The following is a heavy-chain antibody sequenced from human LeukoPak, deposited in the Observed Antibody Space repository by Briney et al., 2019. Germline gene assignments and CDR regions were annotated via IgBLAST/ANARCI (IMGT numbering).Heavy chain of an antibody. J-gene: IGHJ5*02. V-gene: IGHV4-39*01. D-gene: IGHD3-22*01. CDR1: GDSISNSHYY. Sequence: PSDTLSLTCTVSGDSISNSHYYWAWIRQPPGKGLEWIGVIFVTGSTNYNASLKSRVTISVDSSKNQFSLRLSSVTAADTAVYYCAGTYYYDSGNEQRHPNYSDAWGQGRLRTVSS. CDR2: IFVTGST. CDR3: AGTYYYDSGNEQRHPNYSDA.